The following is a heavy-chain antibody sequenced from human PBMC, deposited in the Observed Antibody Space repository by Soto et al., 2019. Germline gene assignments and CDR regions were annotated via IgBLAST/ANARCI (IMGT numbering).Heavy chain of an antibody. CDR2: ISGSGGST. V-gene: IGHV3-23*01. Sequence: GGSLRLSCAASGFTFSSYAMSWVRQAPGKGLEWVSAISGSGGSTYYADSVKGRFTIPRDNSKNTLYLQMNSLRAEDTAVYYCAKFSHYYDSSGYTVDIWGQGTMVTVSS. J-gene: IGHJ3*02. CDR3: AKFSHYYDSSGYTVDI. CDR1: GFTFSSYA. D-gene: IGHD3-22*01.